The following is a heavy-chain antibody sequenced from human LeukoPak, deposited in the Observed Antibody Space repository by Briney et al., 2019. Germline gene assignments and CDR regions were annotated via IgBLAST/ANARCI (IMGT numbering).Heavy chain of an antibody. Sequence: SETLSLTCAVYGGSFSGYYWSWIRQPPGKGLEWIGEINHSGSSNYNPSLKSRVTISVDTSKNQFSLKLSSVTAADTAVYYCARGKGDYWGQGTLVTVSS. V-gene: IGHV4-34*01. CDR3: ARGKGDY. CDR2: INHSGSS. CDR1: GGSFSGYY. J-gene: IGHJ4*02.